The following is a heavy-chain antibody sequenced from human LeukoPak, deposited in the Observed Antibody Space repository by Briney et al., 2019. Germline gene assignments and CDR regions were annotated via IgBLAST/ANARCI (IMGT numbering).Heavy chain of an antibody. CDR2: IYHSGST. V-gene: IGHV4-30-2*01. Sequence: PSETLSLTCTVSGGSINSGDYYWSWIRQPPGKGLEWIGYIYHSGSTFYNPSLKSRVTISIDRSKNQFSLKLSSVTAADTAVYYCARDPEATMAFDIWGQGTMVTVSS. D-gene: IGHD1-26*01. J-gene: IGHJ3*02. CDR3: ARDPEATMAFDI. CDR1: GGSINSGDYY.